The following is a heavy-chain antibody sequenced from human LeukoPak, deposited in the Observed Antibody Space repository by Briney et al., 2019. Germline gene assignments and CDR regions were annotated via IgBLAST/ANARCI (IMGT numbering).Heavy chain of an antibody. Sequence: ASVKVSCKASGYTFTSYGISWVRQAPGQGLEWMGWISAYNGNTNYAQKFQGRVTITADKSTSTAYMELSSLTSEDTAVYFCARDPRINTAVFAGSISARPRDYYTGMDVWGQGTTVSVSS. CDR1: GYTFTSYG. J-gene: IGHJ6*02. D-gene: IGHD6-6*01. CDR3: ARDPRINTAVFAGSISARPRDYYTGMDV. CDR2: ISAYNGNT. V-gene: IGHV1-18*01.